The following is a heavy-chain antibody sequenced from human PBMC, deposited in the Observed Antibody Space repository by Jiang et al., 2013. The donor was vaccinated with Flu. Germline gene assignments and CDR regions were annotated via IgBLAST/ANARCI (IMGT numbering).Heavy chain of an antibody. CDR3: ARLGYDYGDQTDFDY. CDR1: GGTFSSYA. D-gene: IGHD4-17*01. J-gene: IGHJ4*02. V-gene: IGHV1-69*04. Sequence: GAEVKKPGSSVKVSCKASGGTFSSYAISWVRQAPGQGLEWMGRIIPILGIANYAQKFQGRVTITADKSTSTAYMELSSLRSEDTAVYYCARLGYDYGDQTDFDYWGQGTLVTVSS. CDR2: IIPILGIA.